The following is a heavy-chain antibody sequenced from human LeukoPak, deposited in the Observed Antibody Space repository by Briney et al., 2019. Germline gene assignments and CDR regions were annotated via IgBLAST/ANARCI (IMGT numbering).Heavy chain of an antibody. CDR3: AINLYSDYVEDY. V-gene: IGHV3-48*01. J-gene: IGHJ4*02. D-gene: IGHD4-11*01. CDR1: GFSFISYS. CDR2: ISSSSRTI. Sequence: GGSLRLSCAAPGFSFISYSLKWVRQAPGKGLEWVSYISSSSRTIYYTDSVKGRFTISRDNAKNSLYLQMNSLRVEDTAVYYCAINLYSDYVEDYWGQGTLVTVSS.